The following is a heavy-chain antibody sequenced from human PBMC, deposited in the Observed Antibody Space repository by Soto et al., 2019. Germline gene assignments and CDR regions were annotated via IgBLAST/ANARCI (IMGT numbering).Heavy chain of an antibody. CDR2: IIPILGIA. J-gene: IGHJ3*02. V-gene: IGHV1-69*04. CDR1: GGTFSSYT. CDR3: ARDDCSGGSCYPGVRAFDI. D-gene: IGHD2-15*01. Sequence: SVKVSCKASGGTFSSYTISWVRQAPGQGLEWMGRIIPILGIANYAQKFQGRVMITADKSTSTAYMELSSLRSEDTAVYYCARDDCSGGSCYPGVRAFDIWGQGTMVTVSS.